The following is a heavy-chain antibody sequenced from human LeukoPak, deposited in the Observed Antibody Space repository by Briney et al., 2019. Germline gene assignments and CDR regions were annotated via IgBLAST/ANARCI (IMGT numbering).Heavy chain of an antibody. D-gene: IGHD3-9*01. CDR1: GFTFRSYW. CDR3: ARGMFDILTGSYFSFYDY. V-gene: IGHV3-7*01. CDR2: IKQDGSEK. J-gene: IGHJ4*02. Sequence: GGSLRLSCAASGFTFRSYWMTWVRQAPGKGLEWVAHIKQDGSEKYYVDSLKGRFTISRDNAKNSLYLQMNSLRAEDTADYYCARGMFDILTGSYFSFYDYWGQGALVTVSS.